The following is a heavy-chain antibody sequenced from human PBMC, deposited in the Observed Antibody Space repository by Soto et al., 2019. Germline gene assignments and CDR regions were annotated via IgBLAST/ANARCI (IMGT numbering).Heavy chain of an antibody. D-gene: IGHD3-9*01. CDR1: GGCISSYY. CDR3: ARGPAQSYDILTGYYNAPYVDY. Sequence: SERLSRNCTVSGGCISSYYWGSFRQPPGKGLETFGYIYYSGSTSYNPSLKSRVTISVDTSKNQFSLKLSSVTAADTAVYYCARGPAQSYDILTGYYNAPYVDYWGQGTLVTVSS. CDR2: IYYSGST. V-gene: IGHV4-59*01. J-gene: IGHJ4*02.